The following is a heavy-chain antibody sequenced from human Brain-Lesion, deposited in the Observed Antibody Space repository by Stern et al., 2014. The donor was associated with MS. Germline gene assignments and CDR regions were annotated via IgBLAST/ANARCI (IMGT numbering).Heavy chain of an antibody. CDR1: GGSVSSTSYA. V-gene: IGHV4-39*01. D-gene: IGHD2-15*01. J-gene: IGHJ5*02. CDR2: IYYSGNT. CDR3: AGEEDIRYCSGGSCTGNWFDP. Sequence: VQLVQSGPGLVKPSETLSLTCTVAGGSVSSTSYAWAWIRQPPGKGLEWIGTIYYSGNTYYRPSLKMRITISLATAKNPFSLPLRSVTAADTAVYYCAGEEDIRYCSGGSCTGNWFDPWGQGTLVTVSS.